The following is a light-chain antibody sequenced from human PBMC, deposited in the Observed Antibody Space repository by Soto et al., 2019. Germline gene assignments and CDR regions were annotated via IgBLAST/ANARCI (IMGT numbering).Light chain of an antibody. J-gene: IGKJ1*01. V-gene: IGKV3-20*01. CDR1: QSVSSSY. CDR3: QQYGSLPPVT. CDR2: GAS. Sequence: EIVLTQSPGTLSLSPGERATLSCRARQSVSSSYLAWYQQKPGQAPRLLIYGASNRATGIPDRLSGSGSGTDFTLTNSRLEPADFAVYYCQQYGSLPPVTFGQGTMVEIK.